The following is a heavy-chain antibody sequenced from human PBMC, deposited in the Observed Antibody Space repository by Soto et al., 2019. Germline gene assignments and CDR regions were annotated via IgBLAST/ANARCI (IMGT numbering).Heavy chain of an antibody. CDR3: AREDYGDYYYYMDV. V-gene: IGHV3-48*01. J-gene: IGHJ6*03. D-gene: IGHD4-17*01. Sequence: GGSLRLSCAASGFTFSGYSMNWVRQAPGKGLEWVSYISSSSSTIYYADSVKGRFTISRDNAKNSLYLQMNSLRAEDTAVYYCAREDYGDYYYYMDVWGKGTTVTVSS. CDR1: GFTFSGYS. CDR2: ISSSSSTI.